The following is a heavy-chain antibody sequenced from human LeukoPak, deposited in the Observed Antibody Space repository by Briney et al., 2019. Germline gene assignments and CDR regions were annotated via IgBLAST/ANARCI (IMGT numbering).Heavy chain of an antibody. CDR3: ARDGGGSSSYTNWFDP. Sequence: GGSLRLSCAASGFTFSSYSMNWVRQAPGKGLEWVSSISSSSSYIYYADSVKGRFTISRDNAKNSLYLQMNSLRAEDTAVYYCARDGGGSSSYTNWFDPWGQGTLVTVSS. J-gene: IGHJ5*02. CDR1: GFTFSSYS. V-gene: IGHV3-21*01. D-gene: IGHD6-13*01. CDR2: ISSSSSYI.